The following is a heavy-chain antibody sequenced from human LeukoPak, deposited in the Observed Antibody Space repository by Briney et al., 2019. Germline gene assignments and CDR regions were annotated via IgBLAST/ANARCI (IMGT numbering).Heavy chain of an antibody. CDR3: ARERPNRITIFGPTDY. CDR1: GFTFSSYE. V-gene: IGHV3-48*03. J-gene: IGHJ4*02. Sequence: PGGSLRLSCAASGFTFSSYEMNWVRQAPGKGLGWVSYISSSGSTIYYADSVKGRFTISRDNAKNSLYLQMNSLRAEDTAVYYCARERPNRITIFGPTDYWGQGTLDTVSS. D-gene: IGHD3-3*01. CDR2: ISSSGSTI.